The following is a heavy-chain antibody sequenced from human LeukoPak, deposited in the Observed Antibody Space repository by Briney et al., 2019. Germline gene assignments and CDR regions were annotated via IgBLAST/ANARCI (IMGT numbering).Heavy chain of an antibody. J-gene: IGHJ4*02. CDR2: ISGSGCST. D-gene: IGHD5-12*01. CDR3: AKDEKWLRLTGITDY. Sequence: GGSLRLSCAASGFTFSSYAMSWVRQAPGKGLEWVSAISGSGCSTYYADSVKGRFTISRDNSKNTLYLQMNSLRAEDTAVYYCAKDEKWLRLTGITDYWGQGTLVTVSS. CDR1: GFTFSSYA. V-gene: IGHV3-23*01.